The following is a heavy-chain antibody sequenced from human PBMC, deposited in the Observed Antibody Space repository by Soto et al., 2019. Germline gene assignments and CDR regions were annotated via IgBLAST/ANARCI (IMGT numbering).Heavy chain of an antibody. CDR1: GGSFSGHF. CDR3: ARGAVQAYAPDKYYFDS. J-gene: IGHJ4*02. CDR2: INHSGST. V-gene: IGHV4-34*01. D-gene: IGHD2-21*01. Sequence: SETLSLTCAVYGGSFSGHFWTWIRQPPGKGLEWIGEINHSGSTNQNPSLKSRVSISVDTSKNQFSLRLGSVTAADTAVYYCARGAVQAYAPDKYYFDSWGQGTLVTVSS.